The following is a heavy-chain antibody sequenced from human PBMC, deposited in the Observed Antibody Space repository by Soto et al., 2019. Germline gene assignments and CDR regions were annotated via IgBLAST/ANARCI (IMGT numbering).Heavy chain of an antibody. CDR3: ARVRGHAFDI. CDR2: IYYSGTT. V-gene: IGHV4-31*03. CDR1: GDSINNADYY. J-gene: IGHJ3*02. D-gene: IGHD3-10*01. Sequence: QVQLQESGPGLVKPSQTLSLNCSVSGDSINNADYYWSWIRQHAGRGLEWIGYIYYSGTTYYNPALTSRVTISMETSKNQFSLEMSSVTAADTAVYYCARVRGHAFDIRGQGTMVTVSS.